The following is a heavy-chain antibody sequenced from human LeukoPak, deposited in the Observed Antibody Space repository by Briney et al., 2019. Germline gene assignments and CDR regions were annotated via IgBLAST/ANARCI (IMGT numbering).Heavy chain of an antibody. CDR1: GYTFTDYY. D-gene: IGHD3-9*01. CDR2: INPNSGGT. V-gene: IGHV1-2*02. J-gene: IGHJ4*02. CDR3: ARSLPPTGYNRLDY. Sequence: ASVRASCKTSGYTFTDYYMHWVRQAPGQGLEWMGWINPNSGGTNYAQKFQGRVTMTRDTSINTAYMELSMLRSDDTAVYYCARSLPPTGYNRLDYWGLGTLVTVSS.